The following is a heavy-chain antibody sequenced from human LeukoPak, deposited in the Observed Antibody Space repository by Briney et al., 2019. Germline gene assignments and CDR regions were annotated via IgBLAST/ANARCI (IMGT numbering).Heavy chain of an antibody. V-gene: IGHV1-18*01. CDR2: ISAYNGNT. Sequence: ASVKVSCKASGYTSTSYGISWVRQAPGQGLEWMGWISAYNGNTNYAQKLQGRVTMTTDTSTSTAYIELRSLRSDDTAVYYCASEGYSSGWYGRIDYWGQGTLVTVSS. CDR3: ASEGYSSGWYGRIDY. J-gene: IGHJ4*02. D-gene: IGHD6-19*01. CDR1: GYTSTSYG.